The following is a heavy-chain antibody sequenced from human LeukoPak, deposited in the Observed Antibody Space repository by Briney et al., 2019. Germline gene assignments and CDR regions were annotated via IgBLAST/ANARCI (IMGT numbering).Heavy chain of an antibody. V-gene: IGHV4-30-4*08. CDR1: GGSISSGDYY. CDR3: AREGYCSSTSCYNWFDP. J-gene: IGHJ5*02. CDR2: IYYSGST. D-gene: IGHD2-2*01. Sequence: SQTLSLTCTVSGGSISSGDYYWSWIRQPPGKGLEWIGYIYYSGSTYYNPSLKSRVTISVDTSKNQFSLKLSSVTAADTAVYYCAREGYCSSTSCYNWFDPWGQGTLVTVSS.